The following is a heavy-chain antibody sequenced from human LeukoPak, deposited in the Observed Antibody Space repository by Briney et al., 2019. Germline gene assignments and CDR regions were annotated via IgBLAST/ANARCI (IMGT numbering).Heavy chain of an antibody. CDR1: GFSFSSYW. Sequence: GGSLRLSCAASGFSFSSYWMHWVRQSPGKGLVWVAQINVDGTRTRYADSAKGRFTISRDNAKNTLYLQMNSLRAEDTAVYYCARDVTNSGNYYDYWGPGTLVTVSP. J-gene: IGHJ4*02. D-gene: IGHD4-11*01. V-gene: IGHV3-74*01. CDR2: INVDGTRT. CDR3: ARDVTNSGNYYDY.